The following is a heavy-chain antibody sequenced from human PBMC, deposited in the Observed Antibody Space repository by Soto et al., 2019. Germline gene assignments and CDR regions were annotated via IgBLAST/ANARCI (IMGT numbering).Heavy chain of an antibody. V-gene: IGHV1-8*01. CDR1: GYTFTSYD. Sequence: ASVKVSCKASGYTFTSYDINWVRQATGQGLEWMGWMNPNSGNTGYAQKFQGRVTMTRNTSISTAYMELSSLRSEDTAVYYCASFDARYFDSEGGYYGMDVWGQGTTVTVSS. D-gene: IGHD3-9*01. CDR3: ASFDARYFDSEGGYYGMDV. CDR2: MNPNSGNT. J-gene: IGHJ6*02.